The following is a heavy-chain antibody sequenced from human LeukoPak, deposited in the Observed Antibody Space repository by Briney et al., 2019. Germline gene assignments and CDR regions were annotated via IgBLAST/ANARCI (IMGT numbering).Heavy chain of an antibody. CDR1: GGSISSGGYY. CDR3: ARDPVPEYQLPTPDY. CDR2: IYHSGST. J-gene: IGHJ4*02. V-gene: IGHV4-30-2*01. Sequence: PSETLSLTCTVSGGSISSGGYYWSWIRQPPGKGLEWIGYIYHSGSTYYNPPLKSRVTISVDRSKNQFSLKLSSVTAADTAVYYCARDPVPEYQLPTPDYWGQGTLVTVSS. D-gene: IGHD2-2*01.